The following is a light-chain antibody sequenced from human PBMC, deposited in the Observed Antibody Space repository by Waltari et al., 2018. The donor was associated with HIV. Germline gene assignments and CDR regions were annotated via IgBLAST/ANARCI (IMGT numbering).Light chain of an antibody. Sequence: QSALTPPPPPSRVPGTSVNMFLPGATSDLPDYNLISWYQQYSGKAPKLIIFEVTKRPSGVPDRFSGSRSGNTASLIVSGLQAEDEAVYFCSSFAGSNKLFGGGTKLTVL. CDR2: EVT. J-gene: IGLJ2*01. CDR1: TSDLPDYNL. V-gene: IGLV2-8*01. CDR3: SSFAGSNKL.